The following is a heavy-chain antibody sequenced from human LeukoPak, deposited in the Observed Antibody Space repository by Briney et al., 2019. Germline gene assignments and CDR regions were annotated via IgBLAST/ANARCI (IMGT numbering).Heavy chain of an antibody. CDR2: INPNSGGT. Sequence: ASVKVSCKASGYTSTGYYMHWVRQAPGQGLEWMGWINPNSGGTNYAQKFQGRVTMTRDTSISTAYMELSRLRSDDTAVYYCARDTLTGTTVGVDYWGQGTLVTVSS. CDR3: ARDTLTGTTVGVDY. D-gene: IGHD1-20*01. V-gene: IGHV1-2*02. J-gene: IGHJ4*02. CDR1: GYTSTGYY.